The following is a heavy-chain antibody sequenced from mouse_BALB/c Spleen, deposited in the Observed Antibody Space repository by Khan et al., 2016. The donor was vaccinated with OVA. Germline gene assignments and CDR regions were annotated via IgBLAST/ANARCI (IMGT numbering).Heavy chain of an antibody. CDR3: ARHYDGSTLYWYFDV. Sequence: QVQLQQSGAELVKPGASVKLSCKASGYTFTNYDINWVRQRPEQGLEWIGWIFPGDDSTKYNEKFKGKATLTTDKSSSTAYMQLSRLTSEDSAVYCCARHYDGSTLYWYFDVWGAGTTVTVSS. CDR2: IFPGDDST. D-gene: IGHD1-1*02. J-gene: IGHJ1*01. V-gene: IGHV1-85*01. CDR1: GYTFTNYD.